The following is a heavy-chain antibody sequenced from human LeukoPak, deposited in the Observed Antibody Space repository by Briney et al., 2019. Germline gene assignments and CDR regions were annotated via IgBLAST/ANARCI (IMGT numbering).Heavy chain of an antibody. V-gene: IGHV4-39*07. CDR2: IYYSGST. Sequence: SETLSLTCTVSGGSISSSSYYWGWIRQPPGKGLEWIGSIYYSGSTYYNPSLKSRVTISVDTSKNQFSLKLSSVTAADTAVYYCARAGYQLPRAMFYYYYYMDVWGKGTTVTVSS. CDR3: ARAGYQLPRAMFYYYYYMDV. D-gene: IGHD2-2*01. J-gene: IGHJ6*03. CDR1: GGSISSSSYY.